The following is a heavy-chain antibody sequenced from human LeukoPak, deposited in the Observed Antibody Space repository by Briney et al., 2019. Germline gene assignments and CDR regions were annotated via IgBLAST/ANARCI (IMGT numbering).Heavy chain of an antibody. V-gene: IGHV1-2*02. CDR1: GYTFTGYY. D-gene: IGHD3-22*01. Sequence: ASVKVSCKASGYTFTGYYMHWVRQAPGQGLEWMGWINPNSGGTNYAQKFQGRVTMTRDTSISTAYMELSRLRSDDTAAYYCARDSGGGYYYDSSGYYAEYFQHWGQGTLVTVSS. J-gene: IGHJ1*01. CDR3: ARDSGGGYYYDSSGYYAEYFQH. CDR2: INPNSGGT.